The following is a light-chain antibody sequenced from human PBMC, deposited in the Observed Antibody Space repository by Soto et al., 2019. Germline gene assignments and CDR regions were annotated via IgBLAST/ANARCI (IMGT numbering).Light chain of an antibody. CDR3: CSYASTTVV. J-gene: IGLJ2*01. Sequence: QSVLTQPASVSGSPGQSITVSCTGTSSDVGSSNLVSWYQLHPGKAPKLVIYEGSKRPSGVSNRFSGSKYGNTASLTISGLQAEDEGDYYCCSYASTTVVFGGGTKVTVL. V-gene: IGLV2-23*01. CDR1: SSDVGSSNL. CDR2: EGS.